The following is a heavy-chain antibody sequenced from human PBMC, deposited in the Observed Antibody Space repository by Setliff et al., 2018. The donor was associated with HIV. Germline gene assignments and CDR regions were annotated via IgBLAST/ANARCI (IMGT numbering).Heavy chain of an antibody. D-gene: IGHD6-19*01. CDR3: ARDGSGAPYYGMDV. J-gene: IGHJ6*02. Sequence: SETLSLTCTVSGGSISTYYWTWIRQPPGKGLEWIGYIYTSGSTSYNPSLKSRLTISLDTSKNQFSLKLSSVTAADTAVYYCARDGSGAPYYGMDVWGQGTTVTVSS. CDR1: GGSISTYY. V-gene: IGHV4-4*09. CDR2: IYTSGST.